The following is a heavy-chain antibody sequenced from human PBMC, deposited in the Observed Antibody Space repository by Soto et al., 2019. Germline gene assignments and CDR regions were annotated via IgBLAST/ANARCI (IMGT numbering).Heavy chain of an antibody. CDR1: GYTFTSYA. J-gene: IGHJ6*02. CDR3: ARVTYYYDSSGDGMDV. CDR2: INAGNGNT. Sequence: QVQLVQSGAEVKKPGASVKVSCKASGYTFTSYAMHWVRQAPGQRLEWMGWINAGNGNTKYSQKFQGRVTMTSDTSASTAYMELSSLRSEDTAVYYCARVTYYYDSSGDGMDVWGQGTTVTVSS. V-gene: IGHV1-3*01. D-gene: IGHD3-22*01.